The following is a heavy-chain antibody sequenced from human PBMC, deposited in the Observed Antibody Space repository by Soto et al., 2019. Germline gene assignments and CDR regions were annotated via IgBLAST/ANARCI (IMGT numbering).Heavy chain of an antibody. Sequence: PGESLKISCKGSGFIFTNSLITWVRQKPGKGLEWMGRIAPGDSHTYYSPSLQGHVTISADKSISTAYLQWSSLQASDTGIYYCERQLPGKLDVWGQGTTVTVSS. V-gene: IGHV5-10-1*01. D-gene: IGHD2-2*01. J-gene: IGHJ6*02. CDR2: IAPGDSHT. CDR1: GFIFTNSL. CDR3: ERQLPGKLDV.